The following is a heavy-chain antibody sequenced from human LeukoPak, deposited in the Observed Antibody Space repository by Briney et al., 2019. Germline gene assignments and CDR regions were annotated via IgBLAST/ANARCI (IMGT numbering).Heavy chain of an antibody. J-gene: IGHJ4*02. V-gene: IGHV3-30*18. CDR1: GFTFSSYG. D-gene: IGHD2-2*01. Sequence: GGSLRLSCAASGFTFSSYGMHWVRQAPGKGLEWVAVIPNDRRNNYYADSVKGRFTISRDNSKNTLYLQMNSLRAEDTAVYYCAKKRGAVVPAAGFDYWGQGTLVTVSS. CDR3: AKKRGAVVPAAGFDY. CDR2: IPNDRRNN.